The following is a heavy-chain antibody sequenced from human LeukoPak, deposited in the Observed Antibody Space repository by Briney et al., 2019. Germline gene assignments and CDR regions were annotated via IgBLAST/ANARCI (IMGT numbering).Heavy chain of an antibody. J-gene: IGHJ4*02. V-gene: IGHV1-2*02. CDR3: ARTRMYTINYYLEALLDY. CDR1: GYTFTGHY. Sequence: ASVKVSCKTSGYTFTGHYMHWVRQAPGQGLEWMGWINPNSGGTEYAQKFQGRVTVTRDASVNTVYMELSGLRSDDTAIYFCARTRMYTINYYLEALLDYWGQGTLVTVS. D-gene: IGHD3-10*01. CDR2: INPNSGGT.